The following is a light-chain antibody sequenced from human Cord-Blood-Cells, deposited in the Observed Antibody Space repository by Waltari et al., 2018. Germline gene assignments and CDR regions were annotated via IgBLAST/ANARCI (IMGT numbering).Light chain of an antibody. Sequence: EIVLPQSPATLSLYTGARATLACRARQGVSSYLAWYKQKPGQAPRLLIYDASNGATGIPASFSGSGSGTDSTLTISSLEPEDFAVYHCQQRSNWLTFGGGTKVEIK. CDR1: QGVSSY. CDR2: DAS. J-gene: IGKJ4*01. V-gene: IGKV3-11*01. CDR3: QQRSNWLT.